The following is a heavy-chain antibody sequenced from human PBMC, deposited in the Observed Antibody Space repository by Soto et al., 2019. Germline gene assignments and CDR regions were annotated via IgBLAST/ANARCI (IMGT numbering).Heavy chain of an antibody. V-gene: IGHV3-15*07. Sequence: EVKLVESGGGLVTPGGSLRLSCAASGFTFSNAWMNWVRQAPGKGLEWVGLIKMKSEGATRHYAAPVNGRFTISRDDSKSTLYLQMSSLKTEDTAVYYCTTLGSHYYYHNFDVWGQETTVTVSS. CDR1: GFTFSNAW. J-gene: IGHJ6*02. CDR3: TTLGSHYYYHNFDV. CDR2: IKMKSEGATR.